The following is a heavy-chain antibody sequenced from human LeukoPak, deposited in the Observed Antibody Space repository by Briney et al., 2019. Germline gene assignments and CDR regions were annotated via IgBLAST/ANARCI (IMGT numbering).Heavy chain of an antibody. Sequence: SGPTLVNPTQTVTLTCTFSGFSLSTSGVGVGWIRQPRGKALEWLALIYWDDDKRYSPSLKSRLTISKDTSKNQVVLIMTNMDPVDTATYYCARYNWNDGHFDYWGQGTLVTVSS. CDR1: GFSLSTSGVG. V-gene: IGHV2-5*02. CDR2: IYWDDDK. J-gene: IGHJ4*02. D-gene: IGHD1-20*01. CDR3: ARYNWNDGHFDY.